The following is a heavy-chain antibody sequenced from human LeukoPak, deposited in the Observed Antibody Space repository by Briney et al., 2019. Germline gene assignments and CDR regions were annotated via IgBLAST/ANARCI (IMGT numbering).Heavy chain of an antibody. CDR3: ARVVAARRGENEYYFDY. Sequence: ASVKVSCKASGYTFTSYYMHWVRQAPGQGLEWMGIINPSGGSTSYAQEFQGRVTMTRDTSTSTVYMELSSLRSEDTAVYYCARVVAARRGENEYYFDYWGQGTLVTVSS. D-gene: IGHD6-6*01. CDR1: GYTFTSYY. J-gene: IGHJ4*02. V-gene: IGHV1-46*01. CDR2: INPSGGST.